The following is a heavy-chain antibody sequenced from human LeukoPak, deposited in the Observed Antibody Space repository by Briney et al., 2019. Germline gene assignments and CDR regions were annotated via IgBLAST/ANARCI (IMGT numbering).Heavy chain of an antibody. CDR1: GYTFTVYY. CDR2: INPNSGGT. V-gene: IGHV1-2*02. D-gene: IGHD6-19*01. Sequence: ASVKVSCKASGYTFTVYYIHWVRQAPGQGLEWMGWINPNSGGTNYARNFQGRVTMTRDTSIGTAYMELSRLRVDDTAVYYCAKGGSAWDNPFDYWGQGTLVTVSS. CDR3: AKGGSAWDNPFDY. J-gene: IGHJ4*02.